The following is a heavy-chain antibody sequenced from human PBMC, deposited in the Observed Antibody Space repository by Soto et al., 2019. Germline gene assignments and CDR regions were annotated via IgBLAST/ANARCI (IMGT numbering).Heavy chain of an antibody. D-gene: IGHD1-1*01. V-gene: IGHV4-34*01. CDR2: INHSGST. CDR1: GGSFNGYY. J-gene: IGHJ4*02. CDR3: ARAPDNYYFDS. Sequence: SETLSLTXAVYGGSFNGYYWTWIRQPPGKGPEWIGDINHSGSTNYNPSLKSRVTISVDTSKNQFSLKLRSVTAADMAVFYCARAPDNYYFDSWGQGTLVTVS.